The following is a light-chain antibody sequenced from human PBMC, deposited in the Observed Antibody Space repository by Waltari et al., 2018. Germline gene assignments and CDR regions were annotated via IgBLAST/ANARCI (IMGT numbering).Light chain of an antibody. V-gene: IGKV1-12*01. CDR2: HAS. CDR3: QQSNSFPPT. CDR1: QDVRTS. J-gene: IGKJ1*01. Sequence: DIQMTQSPSSVSASVGDRVTITCRASQDVRTSLAWYQQKPGKTPRLLIYHASSLQSGVPSRFSGSGSGTEFTLTISSLQPEDFATYSCQQSNSFPPTFGHGTKV.